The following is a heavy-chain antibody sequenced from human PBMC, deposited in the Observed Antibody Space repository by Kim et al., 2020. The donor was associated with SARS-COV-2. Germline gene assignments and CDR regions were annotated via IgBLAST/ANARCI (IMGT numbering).Heavy chain of an antibody. V-gene: IGHV3-15*01. Sequence: TDYAAPVKGRFTISRDDSKNTLYLQMNSLKTEDTAVYYCTTVSGSYYVDYWGQGTLVTVSS. CDR2: T. CDR3: TTVSGSYYVDY. D-gene: IGHD1-26*01. J-gene: IGHJ4*02.